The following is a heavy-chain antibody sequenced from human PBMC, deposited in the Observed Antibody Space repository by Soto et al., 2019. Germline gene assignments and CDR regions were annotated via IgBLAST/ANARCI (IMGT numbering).Heavy chain of an antibody. CDR1: GFTFDYYA. D-gene: IGHD3-3*01. CDR3: AKDRGSGYRSYDWFDP. J-gene: IGHJ5*02. Sequence: GGSLRLSCAASGFTFDYYAMHWVRQAPGKGLEWVSGISWNSGSIGYADSVKGRFTISRDNAKNSLYLQMNSLRAEDTALYYCAKDRGSGYRSYDWFDPWGQGTLVTVSS. V-gene: IGHV3-9*01. CDR2: ISWNSGSI.